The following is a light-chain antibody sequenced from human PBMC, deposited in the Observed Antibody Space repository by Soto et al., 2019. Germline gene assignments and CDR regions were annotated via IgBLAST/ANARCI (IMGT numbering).Light chain of an antibody. Sequence: EIVLTQSPGTLSLSPGERATLSCRASQSVSRSYLAWYQQKPGQAPRLLIYGASSRATGIPDRFSGSGSGTDFTLTISRLEPEDFAVYYCQRYGSSSYTFGQGTKLEIK. J-gene: IGKJ2*01. V-gene: IGKV3-20*01. CDR2: GAS. CDR3: QRYGSSSYT. CDR1: QSVSRSY.